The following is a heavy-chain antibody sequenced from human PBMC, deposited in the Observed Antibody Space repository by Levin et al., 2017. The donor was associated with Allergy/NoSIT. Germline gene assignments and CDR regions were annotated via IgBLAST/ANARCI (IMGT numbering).Heavy chain of an antibody. CDR2: IYYTGNT. Sequence: NASETLSLTCTVSGASISTYYWSWIRQPPGKGLEWIGYIYYTGNTNYNPSLKSRVTISVDTSKNQLSLKLSSVTAADTAVYYCARDKNTYGFDYWGQGALVTVSS. V-gene: IGHV4-59*01. CDR3: ARDKNTYGFDY. J-gene: IGHJ4*02. CDR1: GASISTYY. D-gene: IGHD5-18*01.